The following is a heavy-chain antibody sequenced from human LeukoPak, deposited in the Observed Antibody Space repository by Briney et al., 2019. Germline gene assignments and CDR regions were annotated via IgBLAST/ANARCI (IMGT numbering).Heavy chain of an antibody. V-gene: IGHV3-33*01. CDR2: IWFDGSKT. D-gene: IGHD2-8*01. CDR1: GFTFSSYG. CDR3: ARVSGYCTTNTCYRGGNFDY. J-gene: IGHJ4*02. Sequence: PGRSLRLSCAASGFTFSSYGMHWVRQAPGKGLEWVAVIWFDGSKTDYADSVKGRFTISRDNSKNTLYLQMNSLRAEDTAVYYCARVSGYCTTNTCYRGGNFDYWGQGNLVTVSS.